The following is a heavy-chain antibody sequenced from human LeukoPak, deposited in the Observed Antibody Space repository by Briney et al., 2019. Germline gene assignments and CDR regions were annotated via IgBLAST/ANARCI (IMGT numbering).Heavy chain of an antibody. CDR1: GFTFSSYA. Sequence: GGSLRLSCAASGFTFSSYAMSWVRQAPGKGLEWVSSISGSGGSTYYADSVKGRFTISRDSSKNTLYLQMNSLRVEDTAVYYCAKGLSSGWNLKGSDYWGQGTLVTVSS. CDR2: ISGSGGST. D-gene: IGHD6-19*01. CDR3: AKGLSSGWNLKGSDY. J-gene: IGHJ4*02. V-gene: IGHV3-23*01.